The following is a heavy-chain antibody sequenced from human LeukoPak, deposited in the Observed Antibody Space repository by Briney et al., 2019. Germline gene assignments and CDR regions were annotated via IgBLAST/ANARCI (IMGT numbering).Heavy chain of an antibody. CDR3: ARKWYYDFWSGYRD. Sequence: SVKVSCKASGGTFSSYTISWVRQAPGQGLEWMGRIIPILGIANYAQKFQGRVTITADKSASTAYMELSSLRSEDTAVYYCARKWYYDFWSGYRDWGQGTLVTVSS. CDR1: GGTFSSYT. D-gene: IGHD3-3*01. V-gene: IGHV1-69*02. CDR2: IIPILGIA. J-gene: IGHJ4*02.